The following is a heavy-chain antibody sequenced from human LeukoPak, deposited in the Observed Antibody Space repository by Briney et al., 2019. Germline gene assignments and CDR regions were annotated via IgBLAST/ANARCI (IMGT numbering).Heavy chain of an antibody. D-gene: IGHD7-27*01. Sequence: GGSLRLSCAASGFTFSSYSMNWVRQAPGKGLEWVSSISSSSSYIYYADSVKGRFTISRDNAKNSLYLQMNSLRAEDTAVSYCAREMWGLYYMDVWGKGTTVTVSS. CDR2: ISSSSSYI. CDR3: AREMWGLYYMDV. J-gene: IGHJ6*03. CDR1: GFTFSSYS. V-gene: IGHV3-21*01.